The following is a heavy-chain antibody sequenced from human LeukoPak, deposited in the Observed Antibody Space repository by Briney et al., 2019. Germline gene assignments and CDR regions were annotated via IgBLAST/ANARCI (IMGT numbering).Heavy chain of an antibody. CDR2: INPNSGGT. Sequence: ASVKVSCKASGYTFTGYYMHWVRQAPGQGLEWMGWINPNSGGTNYAQKFQGRVTMTRDTSISTAYMELSRLRSDDTAVYYCAREGRGGGYKPGFYYFDYGGQGPLVTVSS. V-gene: IGHV1-2*02. J-gene: IGHJ4*02. CDR3: AREGRGGGYKPGFYYFDY. CDR1: GYTFTGYY. D-gene: IGHD1-1*01.